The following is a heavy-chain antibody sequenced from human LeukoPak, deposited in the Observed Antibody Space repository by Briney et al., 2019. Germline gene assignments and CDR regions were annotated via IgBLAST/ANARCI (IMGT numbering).Heavy chain of an antibody. Sequence: GASVKVSCKASGYTFTGFYLHWVRQAPGQGLEWMGWINPNSGDTDSVQKFQGRVTMTRATSISTAYMELSSLISDDTAIYYCARVEGLDSSPRTLRYWGQGTLVSVSS. D-gene: IGHD3-22*01. CDR2: INPNSGDT. J-gene: IGHJ4*02. V-gene: IGHV1-2*02. CDR1: GYTFTGFY. CDR3: ARVEGLDSSPRTLRY.